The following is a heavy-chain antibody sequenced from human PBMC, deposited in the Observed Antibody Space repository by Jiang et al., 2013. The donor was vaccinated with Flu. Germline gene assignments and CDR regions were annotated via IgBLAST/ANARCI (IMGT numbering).Heavy chain of an antibody. V-gene: IGHV2-5*01. J-gene: IGHJ4*02. Sequence: GAGVGWIRQPPGKALEWLALVFGYGEERFSPALKRRLTVTKDTSENQVVLTMANMDPVDTATYYCARIGDWGFWHDYWGQGTLVTVSS. CDR1: GAG. CDR2: VFGYGEE. D-gene: IGHD2-21*02. CDR3: ARIGDWGFWHDY.